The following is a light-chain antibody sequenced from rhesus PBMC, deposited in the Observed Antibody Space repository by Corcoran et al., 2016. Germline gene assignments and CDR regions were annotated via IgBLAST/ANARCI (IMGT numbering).Light chain of an antibody. CDR1: QSVKNK. Sequence: IVMTQSPATMSLSPGETSTISCRTSQSVKNKLAWYQQRPGQAPRLIIYGAFSRATGVPYRFSGSGSGTDFSLTSSRLEPDDFAVYWCQETINLFTFGPETKLDIQ. CDR2: GAF. CDR3: QETINLFT. V-gene: IGKV3-31*02. J-gene: IGKJ3*01.